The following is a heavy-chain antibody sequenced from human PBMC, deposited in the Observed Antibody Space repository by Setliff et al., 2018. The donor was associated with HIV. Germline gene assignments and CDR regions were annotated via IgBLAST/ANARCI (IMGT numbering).Heavy chain of an antibody. V-gene: IGHV3-33*01. CDR3: ARSRSTRDAFDL. Sequence: GGSLRLSCAASGFTFKTDAMHWVRQAPGKGLEWVAFIWYDGSNKEYGDSVKGRFTISRDNARNSLYLEMNSLRAEDTAVYYCARSRSTRDAFDLWGQGTMVTVSS. J-gene: IGHJ3*01. CDR1: GFTFKTDA. D-gene: IGHD2-2*01. CDR2: IWYDGSNK.